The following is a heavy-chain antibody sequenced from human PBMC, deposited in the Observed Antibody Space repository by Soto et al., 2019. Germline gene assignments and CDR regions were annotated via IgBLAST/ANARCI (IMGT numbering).Heavy chain of an antibody. V-gene: IGHV3-23*01. CDR1: GFTFSNYA. CDR3: AKATAAQCRGATCYSFDY. CDR2: FSGGRDTT. D-gene: IGHD2-2*01. Sequence: EVQLLESGGGLVQPRGSLRLFCAASGFTFSNYAMSWVRQAPGQGLEWVSTFSGGRDTTWYADSVKGRFTVSRDSSKNTLSMQMNSLRTDDTAVYYCAKATAAQCRGATCYSFDYWGQGTLVTVSS. J-gene: IGHJ4*02.